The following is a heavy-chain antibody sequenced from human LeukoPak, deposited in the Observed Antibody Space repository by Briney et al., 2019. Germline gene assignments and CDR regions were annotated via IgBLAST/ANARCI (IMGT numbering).Heavy chain of an antibody. Sequence: TGGSLRLSCAASGFTFSNYGMHWVRQAPGKGLEWVALIWYDGSNKYYADSVKGRFTISRDNSKNTLYLQMNSLRAEDTAMYHCVNYRGCPWHYMDVWGKGTTVTVS. CDR1: GFTFSNYG. J-gene: IGHJ6*03. CDR3: VNYRGCPWHYMDV. V-gene: IGHV3-33*06. CDR2: IWYDGSNK. D-gene: IGHD3-16*02.